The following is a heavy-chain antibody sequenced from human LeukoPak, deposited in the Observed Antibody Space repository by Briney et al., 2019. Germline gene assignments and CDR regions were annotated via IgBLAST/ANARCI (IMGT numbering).Heavy chain of an antibody. CDR2: ISSSSSYI. D-gene: IGHD5-18*01. CDR1: GFTFSTFA. Sequence: GGSLRLSCAASGFTFSTFAMHWVRQAPGKGLEWVSSISSSSSYIYYADSVKGRFTISRDNAKKSLYLQMNSLRAEDTAVYYCARADWDTAMIDYWGQGTVVTVSS. CDR3: ARADWDTAMIDY. V-gene: IGHV3-21*01. J-gene: IGHJ4*02.